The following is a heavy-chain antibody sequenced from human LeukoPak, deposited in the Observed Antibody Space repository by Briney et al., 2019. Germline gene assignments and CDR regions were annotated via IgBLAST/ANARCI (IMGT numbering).Heavy chain of an antibody. CDR2: ISSGGTTI. D-gene: IGHD3-10*01. CDR3: ASLRGSDY. V-gene: IGHV3-48*03. J-gene: IGHJ4*02. CDR1: GFTFSSYE. Sequence: PGGSLRLACAASGFTFSSYEMNWVRQAPGKGLEWVSYISSGGTTIYYADSVKGRFTISRDNAKNSLYLQMNSLRAEDTALYYCASLRGSDYWGQGTLVTVSS.